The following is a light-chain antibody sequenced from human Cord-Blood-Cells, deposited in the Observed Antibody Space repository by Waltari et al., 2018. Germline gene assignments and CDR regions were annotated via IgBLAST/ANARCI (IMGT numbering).Light chain of an antibody. Sequence: SYELTQPPSVSVSPGQTASITCPGDKFGDKTDCWHQQKPGQSPVLVIYQDSKRPSGIPERFSGSNSGNTATLTISGTQAMDEADYYCQAWDSSTWVFGGGTKLTVL. J-gene: IGLJ3*02. V-gene: IGLV3-1*01. CDR2: QDS. CDR3: QAWDSSTWV. CDR1: KFGDKT.